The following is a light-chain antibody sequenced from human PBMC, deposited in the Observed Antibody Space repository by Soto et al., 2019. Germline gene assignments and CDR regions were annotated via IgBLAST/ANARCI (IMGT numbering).Light chain of an antibody. CDR3: QQYGSPPLT. V-gene: IGKV3-20*01. J-gene: IGKJ4*01. CDR2: GAS. CDR1: QSVTSSY. Sequence: EIVLTQTPGTMSLSPGERATLSCRASQSVTSSYLAWYQQKPGQAPRLLIYGASSRATGIPDRVSGSGSGTDFTLTISRLEPEDFAVYSCQQYGSPPLTFGGGTKVEIK.